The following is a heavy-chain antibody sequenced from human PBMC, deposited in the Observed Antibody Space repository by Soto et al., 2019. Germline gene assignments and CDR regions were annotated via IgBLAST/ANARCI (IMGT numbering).Heavy chain of an antibody. V-gene: IGHV3-74*01. CDR1: GFTFSSYW. CDR3: ARVLNGQWYFDY. J-gene: IGHJ4*02. Sequence: EVQLVESGGGLVQPGGSLRLSCGASGFTFSSYWMHWVRQAPGKGLVWVSRVNTDESRTSYADSVKGRFTISRDNAKNTLYLPMNSLKAEDTVVYYCARVLNGQWYFDYWGQGTQLTVSS. D-gene: IGHD6-19*01. CDR2: VNTDESRT.